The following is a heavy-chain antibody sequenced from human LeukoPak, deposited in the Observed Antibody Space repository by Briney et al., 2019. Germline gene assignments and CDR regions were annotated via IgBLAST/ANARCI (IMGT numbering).Heavy chain of an antibody. CDR3: VKDLGRYRNNCFDY. D-gene: IGHD1-26*01. CDR2: ISGSGGGT. Sequence: GGSLRLSCAASGFTFSSYEMNWVRQAPEKGLEWVSTISGSGGGTYYADSVKGRFTISRDDSKNTLYLQMNSLRAEDTAVYYCVKDLGRYRNNCFDYWGQGTLVTASS. CDR1: GFTFSSYE. V-gene: IGHV3-23*01. J-gene: IGHJ4*02.